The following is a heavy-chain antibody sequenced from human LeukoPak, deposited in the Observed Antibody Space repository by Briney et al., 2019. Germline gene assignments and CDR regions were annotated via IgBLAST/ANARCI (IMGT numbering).Heavy chain of an antibody. CDR1: GFTFSTYA. D-gene: IGHD2-15*01. CDR3: AKDWAGVVGALYYFDY. CDR2: ISGSGGTI. Sequence: GGSLRLSCAASGFTFSTYAINWVRQAPGKGLEWVSAISGSGGTIFYADSVKGRFTISRDNSKNTLYLQMNSLRAEDTAVYYCAKDWAGVVGALYYFDYWGQGTLVTVSS. V-gene: IGHV3-23*01. J-gene: IGHJ4*02.